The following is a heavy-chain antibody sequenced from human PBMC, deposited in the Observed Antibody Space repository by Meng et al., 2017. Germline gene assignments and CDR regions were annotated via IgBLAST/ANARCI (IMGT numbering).Heavy chain of an antibody. V-gene: IGHV2-5*02. CDR2: IYWDDDK. Sequence: TLNGAVPTLLNPTQPLPCACTFSAFSLRTSGVGVGWIRQPPGKALEWLALIYWDDDKRYSPSLKSRLTITKDTSKNQVVLTMTNMDPVDTATYYCAHRRDYYGSGNHFDYWGQGTLVTVSS. D-gene: IGHD3-10*01. CDR1: AFSLRTSGVG. J-gene: IGHJ4*02. CDR3: AHRRDYYGSGNHFDY.